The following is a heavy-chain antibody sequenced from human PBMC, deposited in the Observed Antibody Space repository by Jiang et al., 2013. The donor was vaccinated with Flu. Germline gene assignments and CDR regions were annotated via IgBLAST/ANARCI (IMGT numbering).Heavy chain of an antibody. CDR3: ARGPGYYYDSSGYPFYFDY. CDR2: IYYSGST. V-gene: IGHV4-59*01. Sequence: LLKPSETLSLTCTVSGGSISSYYWSWIRQPPGKGLEWIGYIYYSGSTNYNPSLKSRVTISVDTSKNQFSLKLSSVTAADTAVYYCARGPGYYYDSSGYPFYFDYWGQGNPSH. D-gene: IGHD3-22*01. J-gene: IGHJ4*02. CDR1: GGSISSYY.